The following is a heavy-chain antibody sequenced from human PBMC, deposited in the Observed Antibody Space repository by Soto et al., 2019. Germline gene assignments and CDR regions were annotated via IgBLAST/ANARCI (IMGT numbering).Heavy chain of an antibody. D-gene: IGHD6-19*01. V-gene: IGHV3-48*02. Sequence: GGSLSLSCAASGFTLSSYSMNWVRQAPGKGLEWVSYISSSISTIYYADSVKGRFTISRDNAKNSLYLQMSTLRDEDTAVYYCARGGIAVAGTPDPYFYDGMDVWGPGTRVTVSS. J-gene: IGHJ6*02. CDR1: GFTLSSYS. CDR3: ARGGIAVAGTPDPYFYDGMDV. CDR2: ISSSISTI.